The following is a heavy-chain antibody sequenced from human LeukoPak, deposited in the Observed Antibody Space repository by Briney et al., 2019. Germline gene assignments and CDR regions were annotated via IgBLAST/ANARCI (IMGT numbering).Heavy chain of an antibody. CDR1: GYTFTGYY. J-gene: IGHJ4*02. CDR3: ARDDNFRPDDY. Sequence: GASVKVSCKASGYTFTGYYMHWVRQAPGQGLEWMGIINPSGGSTSYAQKFQGRVTMTRDTSTSTVYMELSSLRSEDTAVYYCARDDNFRPDDYWGQGTLVTVSS. V-gene: IGHV1-46*01. D-gene: IGHD1-20*01. CDR2: INPSGGST.